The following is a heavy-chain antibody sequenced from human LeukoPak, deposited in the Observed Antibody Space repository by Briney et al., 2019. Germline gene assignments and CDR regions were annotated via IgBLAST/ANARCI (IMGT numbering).Heavy chain of an antibody. Sequence: GGSLRLSCSVSGFTFSTYVMHWVCQAPGKGLEYVSAISSNGDNTYYADSVKGRFTISRDNSKNTLYLQMSSLRADDTAVYYCVRGTGYWGQGTLVTVSS. J-gene: IGHJ4*02. CDR3: VRGTGY. CDR1: GFTFSTYV. V-gene: IGHV3-64D*06. CDR2: ISSNGDNT.